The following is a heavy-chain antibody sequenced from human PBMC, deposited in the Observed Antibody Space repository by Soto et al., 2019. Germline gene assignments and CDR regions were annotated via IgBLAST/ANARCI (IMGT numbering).Heavy chain of an antibody. J-gene: IGHJ4*02. Sequence: GASVKVSCKASGYTFTSYAMHWVRQAPGQRLEWMGWINAGNGNTKYPQKFQGRVTITRDTSASTAYMELSSLRSEDTAVYYCARWYYYGSGSHRTYMRYYFDYWGQGTLVTVSS. D-gene: IGHD3-10*01. V-gene: IGHV1-3*01. CDR2: INAGNGNT. CDR3: ARWYYYGSGSHRTYMRYYFDY. CDR1: GYTFTSYA.